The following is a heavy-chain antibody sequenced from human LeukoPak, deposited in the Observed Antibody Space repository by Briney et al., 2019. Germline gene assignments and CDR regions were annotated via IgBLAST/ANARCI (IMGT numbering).Heavy chain of an antibody. CDR2: ISYDGSNK. CDR3: AKDQKYQLLYLFDY. V-gene: IGHV3-30*18. Sequence: GGSLRLSCAASGFTFSSYGMHWVRQAPGKGLEWVAVISYDGSNKYYADSVKGRFTISRDNSKNTLYLQMNSLRAEDTAIYYCAKDQKYQLLYLFDYWGQGTLVTVSS. J-gene: IGHJ4*02. D-gene: IGHD2-2*02. CDR1: GFTFSSYG.